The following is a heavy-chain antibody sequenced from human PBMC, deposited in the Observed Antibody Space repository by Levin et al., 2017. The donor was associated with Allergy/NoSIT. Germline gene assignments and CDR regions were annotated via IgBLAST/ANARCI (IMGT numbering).Heavy chain of an antibody. CDR3: ARYCGGDCSSNGLDV. CDR2: IFYSGKT. Sequence: SCTVSGASIRGSAYYWSWPRQHPGKGLEWIGHIFYSGKTYYNAPLSSRLTMSVDTSKNQFSLKLSSVTAPDTAIYCCARYCGGDCSSNGLDVWGPGTMVTVSS. CDR1: GASIRGSAYY. J-gene: IGHJ6*02. V-gene: IGHV4-31*03. D-gene: IGHD2-21*02.